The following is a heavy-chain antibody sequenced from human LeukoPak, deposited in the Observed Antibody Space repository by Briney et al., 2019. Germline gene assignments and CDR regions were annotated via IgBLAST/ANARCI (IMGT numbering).Heavy chain of an antibody. CDR1: GYTFTSYG. D-gene: IGHD3-9*01. Sequence: ASVKVSCKASGYTFTSYGISWVRRAPGQGLEWMGWISDYNGNTNYAQKVQGRVTMTTDTSTSTAYMELRSLRSDDTAIYYCARDLKFSPYYFDYWGQGTLVTVSS. CDR2: ISDYNGNT. CDR3: ARDLKFSPYYFDY. V-gene: IGHV1-18*04. J-gene: IGHJ4*02.